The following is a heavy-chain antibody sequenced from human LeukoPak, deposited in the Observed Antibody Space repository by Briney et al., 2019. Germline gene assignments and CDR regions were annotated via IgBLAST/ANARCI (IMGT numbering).Heavy chain of an antibody. J-gene: IGHJ6*02. CDR3: AREPTVTTHYYYYYGMDV. Sequence: ASVKVSCKASGGTFSSYAISWVRQAPGQGLEWMGGIIPIFGTANYAQKFQGRVTITADESTSTAYMEPSSLRSEDTAVYYCAREPTVTTHYYYYYGMDVWGQGTTVTVSS. D-gene: IGHD4-17*01. CDR2: IIPIFGTA. V-gene: IGHV1-69*13. CDR1: GGTFSSYA.